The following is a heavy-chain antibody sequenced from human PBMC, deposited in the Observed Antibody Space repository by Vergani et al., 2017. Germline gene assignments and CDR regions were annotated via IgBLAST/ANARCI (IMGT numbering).Heavy chain of an antibody. CDR3: ARFYGGNSFNWFDP. V-gene: IGHV4-34*01. Sequence: QVQLQQWGAGLLKPSETLSLTCAVYGGSFSGYYWSWIRQPPGKGLEWIGEINHSGITNYNPSLKSRVTISVETSKNQLSLKLSSVTAADTAVYYCARFYGGNSFNWFDPWGQGTLVTVSS. D-gene: IGHD4-23*01. CDR1: GGSFSGYY. CDR2: INHSGIT. J-gene: IGHJ5*02.